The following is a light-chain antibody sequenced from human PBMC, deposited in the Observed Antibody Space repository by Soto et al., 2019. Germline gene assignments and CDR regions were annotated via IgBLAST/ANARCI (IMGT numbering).Light chain of an antibody. CDR2: GAS. CDR1: LSVAGD. V-gene: IGKV3-15*01. J-gene: IGKJ4*01. Sequence: EIVLTQSPVTLSVSPGEGATLSCRASLSVAGDLAWFQQTPGQVPRLLIYGASTRATGVPARFRGSGSGTDFTLTISSLESGDFAVYYCQQYNNWPLTFGGGTNVEIK. CDR3: QQYNNWPLT.